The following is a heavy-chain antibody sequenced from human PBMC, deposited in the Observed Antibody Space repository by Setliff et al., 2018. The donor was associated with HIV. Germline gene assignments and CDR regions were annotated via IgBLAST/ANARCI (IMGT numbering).Heavy chain of an antibody. J-gene: IGHJ4*02. Sequence: SENLSLTCTVSGGSISSSSYYWGWIRQPPGKGLEWIGSIYYSGSTYYNPSLKSRVTISVDTSKNQFSLKLSSVTAADTAVYYCARVGRRVVVAATDYWGQGTLVTVSS. CDR1: GGSISSSSYY. CDR2: IYYSGST. V-gene: IGHV4-39*07. D-gene: IGHD2-15*01. CDR3: ARVGRRVVVAATDY.